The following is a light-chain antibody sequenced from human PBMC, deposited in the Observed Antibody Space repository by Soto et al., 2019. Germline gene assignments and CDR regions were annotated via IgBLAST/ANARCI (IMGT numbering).Light chain of an antibody. CDR2: KAS. V-gene: IGKV1-5*03. CDR1: QTINVW. J-gene: IGKJ2*01. Sequence: DIHMTQSPSTLSASVGVRVTITCRASQTINVWLAWYQQKPGKAPKLLISKASSLESGVPSRFSGSGSGTEFTLTISSLQPDDFATYYCQQYKAYSYTFGQGTELVVK. CDR3: QQYKAYSYT.